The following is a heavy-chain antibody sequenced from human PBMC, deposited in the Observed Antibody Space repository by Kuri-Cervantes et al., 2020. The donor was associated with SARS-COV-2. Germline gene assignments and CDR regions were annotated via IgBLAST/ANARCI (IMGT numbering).Heavy chain of an antibody. J-gene: IGHJ6*02. CDR2: IYSGGSST. CDR1: GFTFSSYA. D-gene: IGHD3-16*01. CDR3: AKDLGDYGMDV. V-gene: IGHV3-23*03. Sequence: LSLTCAASGFTFSSYAMSWVRQAPGKGLEWVSVIYSGGSSTYYADSVKSRFTISRDNSKNTLYLQTNSLRAEDTAVYYCAKDLGDYGMDVWGQGTTVTVSS.